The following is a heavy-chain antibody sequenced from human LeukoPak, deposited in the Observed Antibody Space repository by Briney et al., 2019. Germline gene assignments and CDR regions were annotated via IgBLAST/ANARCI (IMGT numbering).Heavy chain of an antibody. V-gene: IGHV3-30*04. CDR2: ISYDGSNK. Sequence: GGSLRLSCAASGFTFSSYAMHWVRQAPGKGLEWVAAISYDGSNKYYADSVKGRFTISRDNSKNTLYLQMNSLRAEDTAVYYCAREGGLDAFDIWGQGTMVTVSS. CDR1: GFTFSSYA. D-gene: IGHD3-16*01. CDR3: AREGGLDAFDI. J-gene: IGHJ3*02.